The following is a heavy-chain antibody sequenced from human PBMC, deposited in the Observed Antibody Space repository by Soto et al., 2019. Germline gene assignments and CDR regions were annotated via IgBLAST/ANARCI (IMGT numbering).Heavy chain of an antibody. CDR1: GFIFSNYY. D-gene: IGHD2-15*01. V-gene: IGHV3-11*01. CDR2: ISSRDLSI. J-gene: IGHJ4*02. Sequence: GGSLRLSCTASGFIFSNYYMSWIRQAPGKGLEWVSSISSRDLSIYYADSVKGRFTIFRDNAKNSLFLHMSDLRSEDTAVYYCARSSLQYCSGGSCYDYWGQGTLVTVSS. CDR3: ARSSLQYCSGGSCYDY.